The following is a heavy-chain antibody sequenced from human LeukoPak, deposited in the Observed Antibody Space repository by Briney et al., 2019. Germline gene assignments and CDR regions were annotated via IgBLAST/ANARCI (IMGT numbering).Heavy chain of an antibody. D-gene: IGHD2-2*01. CDR2: IIPILGIA. CDR1: GGTFSSYA. Sequence: SVKVSCKASGGTFSSYAISWVRQAPGQGLEWMGRIIPILGIANYAQKFQGRVTVTADKSTSTAYMELSSLRSEDTAVYYCARESRTVVPAATIGFGLGDYWGQGTLVTVSS. V-gene: IGHV1-69*04. CDR3: ARESRTVVPAATIGFGLGDY. J-gene: IGHJ4*02.